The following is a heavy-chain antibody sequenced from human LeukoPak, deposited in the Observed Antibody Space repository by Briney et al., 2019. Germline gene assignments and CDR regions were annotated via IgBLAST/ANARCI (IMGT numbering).Heavy chain of an antibody. J-gene: IGHJ4*02. D-gene: IGHD3-10*01. Sequence: GASVKVSCKASGYTFTGYYMHWVRQAPGQGLEWMGWVNPNSGGTNYAQKFQGRVTMTRDTSISTAYMELSRLRSDGTAVYYCARDVSDYYGSGDTSFDYWGQGTLVTVSS. CDR2: VNPNSGGT. CDR3: ARDVSDYYGSGDTSFDY. V-gene: IGHV1-2*02. CDR1: GYTFTGYY.